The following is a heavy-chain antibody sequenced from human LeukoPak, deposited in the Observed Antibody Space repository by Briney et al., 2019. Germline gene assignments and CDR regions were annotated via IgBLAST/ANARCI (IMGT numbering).Heavy chain of an antibody. CDR2: ISGSGGST. J-gene: IGHJ3*02. CDR3: AKGHCSGGSCWDAFDI. V-gene: IGHV3-23*01. D-gene: IGHD2-15*01. CDR1: GFTFSSYA. Sequence: GGSLRLSCAASGFTFSSYAMSWVRQAPGKGLEWGSAISGSGGSTYYADSVKGRFTISRDNSKNTLYLQMNSLRAEDTAVYYCAKGHCSGGSCWDAFDIWGQGTMVTVSS.